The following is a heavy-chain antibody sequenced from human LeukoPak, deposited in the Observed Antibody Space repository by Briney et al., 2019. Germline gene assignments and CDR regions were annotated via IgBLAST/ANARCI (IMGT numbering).Heavy chain of an antibody. J-gene: IGHJ4*02. V-gene: IGHV1-2*02. CDR3: ARDAAEWELLSELGY. CDR2: INPNSGGT. D-gene: IGHD1-26*01. CDR1: GYTFTGYY. Sequence: ASVKVSCKASGYTFTGYYMHWVRQAPGQGLEWMGWINPNSGGTNYAQKFQGRVTMTRDTSISTAYMELSRLRSDDTAVYYCARDAAEWELLSELGYWGQGTLVTVSS.